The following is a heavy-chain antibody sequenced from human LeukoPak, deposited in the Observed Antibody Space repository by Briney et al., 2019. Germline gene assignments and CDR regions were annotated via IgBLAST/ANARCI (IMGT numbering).Heavy chain of an antibody. CDR3: AKDDSAYSYAFFDY. CDR2: IGGSGTSA. D-gene: IGHD5-18*01. J-gene: IGHJ4*02. Sequence: GGSLRLSCAPSGFTLSSYAMSWVRQAPGKGLEWVSAIGGSGTSAYYADSLKGRFTISRDNSKNTLYLQVNSLRAEDTAVYYCAKDDSAYSYAFFDYWGQGTLVTVSS. V-gene: IGHV3-23*01. CDR1: GFTLSSYA.